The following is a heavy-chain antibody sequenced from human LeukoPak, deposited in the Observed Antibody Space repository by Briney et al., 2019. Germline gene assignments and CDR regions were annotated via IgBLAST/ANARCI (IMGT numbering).Heavy chain of an antibody. J-gene: IGHJ6*01. CDR1: GFTFDDYA. Sequence: PGGSLRLSCAASGFTFDDYAMHWVRQAPGKGLEWVSGISWNSGSIGYADSVKGRFTISRDNSKNTLYLQMNSLRAEDTAVYYCAKSQSYQIYYYTIDV. V-gene: IGHV3-9*01. CDR2: ISWNSGSI. CDR3: AKSQSYQIYYYTIDV. D-gene: IGHD1-26*01.